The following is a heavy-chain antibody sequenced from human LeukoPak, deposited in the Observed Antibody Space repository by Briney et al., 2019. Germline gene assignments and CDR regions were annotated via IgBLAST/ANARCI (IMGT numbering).Heavy chain of an antibody. Sequence: PSETLSLTCTVSGGSISSYYWSWIRQPPGKGLEWIGYIYYSGSTNYNPSLKSRVTISVDTSKNQFSLKLSSVTAADMAVYYCARHVDYDSSGRYLVFYYYYYMDVWGKGTTVTISS. D-gene: IGHD3-22*01. CDR1: GGSISSYY. CDR2: IYYSGST. J-gene: IGHJ6*03. CDR3: ARHVDYDSSGRYLVFYYYYYMDV. V-gene: IGHV4-59*08.